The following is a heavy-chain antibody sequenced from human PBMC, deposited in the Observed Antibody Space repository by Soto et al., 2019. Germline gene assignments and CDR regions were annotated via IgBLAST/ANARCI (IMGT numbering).Heavy chain of an antibody. CDR1: GGTFSSYA. CDR2: IIPIFGTA. CDR3: ASHYDSSGYYYRGLDY. J-gene: IGHJ4*02. D-gene: IGHD3-22*01. Sequence: GASVKVSCKASGGTFSSYAISRVRQAPGQGLEWMGGIIPIFGTADYAQKFQGRVTITADESTSTGNMELSSLRSEDTAVYYCASHYDSSGYYYRGLDYWGQGTLVTVS. V-gene: IGHV1-69*13.